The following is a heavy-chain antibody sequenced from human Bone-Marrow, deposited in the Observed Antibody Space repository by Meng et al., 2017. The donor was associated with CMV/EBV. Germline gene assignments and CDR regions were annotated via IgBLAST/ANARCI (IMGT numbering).Heavy chain of an antibody. CDR3: ARDSQLLYPLDAFDI. D-gene: IGHD2-2*02. Sequence: GSLRLSCAVSGGSISSSNWWSWVRQPPGKGLEWIGEIYHSGSTNYNPSLKSRVTISVDKSKNQFSLKLSSVTAADTAVYYCARDSQLLYPLDAFDIWGQGTMVTVSS. CDR2: IYHSGST. V-gene: IGHV4-4*02. J-gene: IGHJ3*02. CDR1: GGSISSSNW.